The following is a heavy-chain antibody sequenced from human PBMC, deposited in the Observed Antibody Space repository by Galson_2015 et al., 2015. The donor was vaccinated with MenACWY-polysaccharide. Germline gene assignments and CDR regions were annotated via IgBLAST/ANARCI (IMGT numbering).Heavy chain of an antibody. CDR3: AREGSRIVFHAFDV. CDR1: GLKFRGSG. Sequence: CAASGLKFRGSGMLWVRQAPGKGLEWVAVIRYDGSQKQYIDSVKGRFTISRDNSKNTLYLEMNSLRAEDTALYYCAREGSRIVFHAFDVWGQGTMVIVSS. V-gene: IGHV3-33*01. J-gene: IGHJ3*01. D-gene: IGHD3-10*02. CDR2: IRYDGSQK.